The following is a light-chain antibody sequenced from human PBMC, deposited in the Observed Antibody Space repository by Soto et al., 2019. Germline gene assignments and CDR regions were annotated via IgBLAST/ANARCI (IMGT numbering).Light chain of an antibody. V-gene: IGLV1-40*01. J-gene: IGLJ2*01. Sequence: QSALTQPPSVSGAPGQRVTISCTGSSSNIGANYDVHWYQQLPGTAPKLLIYGDSNRPSGVPDRFSGSKSGTSASLAITGLQAEDAADYYCQSYDSSLSVVFGGGTKLTVL. CDR2: GDS. CDR3: QSYDSSLSVV. CDR1: SSNIGANYD.